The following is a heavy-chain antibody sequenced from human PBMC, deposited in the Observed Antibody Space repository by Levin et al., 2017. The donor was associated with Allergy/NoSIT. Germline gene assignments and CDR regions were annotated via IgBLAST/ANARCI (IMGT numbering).Heavy chain of an antibody. V-gene: IGHV3-73*01. CDR2: IRSKANSYAT. Sequence: GGSLRLSCAASGFTFSGSAMHWVRQASGKGLEWVGRIRSKANSYATAYAASVKGRFTISRDDSKNTAYLQMNSLKTEDTAVYYCTRHKSPSDFWSGPWDYYYMDVWGKGTTVTVSS. J-gene: IGHJ6*03. D-gene: IGHD3-3*01. CDR3: TRHKSPSDFWSGPWDYYYMDV. CDR1: GFTFSGSA.